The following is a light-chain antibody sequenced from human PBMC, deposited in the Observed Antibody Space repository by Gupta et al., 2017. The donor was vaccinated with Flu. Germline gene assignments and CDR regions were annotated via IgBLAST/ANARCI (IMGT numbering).Light chain of an antibody. V-gene: IGLV2-8*01. CDR2: EVS. CDR1: STDIGSYNY. Sequence: GSSTDIGSYNYVSCFQQHPGKAPKLLIYEVSNRPSGVPDRFSGSKSGNTASLTVSGLQAEDEADYYCSSFADIRYIFGAGTTVTVL. J-gene: IGLJ1*01. CDR3: SSFADIRYI.